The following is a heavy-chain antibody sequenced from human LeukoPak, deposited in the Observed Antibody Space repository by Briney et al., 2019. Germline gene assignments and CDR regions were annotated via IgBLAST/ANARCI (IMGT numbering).Heavy chain of an antibody. D-gene: IGHD4-17*01. V-gene: IGHV3-30*02. Sequence: GGSLTLSCVASGFTFKNYGIHWVRQTPGKGLEWVTFIRYDGNNKYYADSVKGRFTISRDNSRNTLYLQMNSLRAEDTAAYYCAKNSGDYSYYYYYFMDVWGKGTTVTISS. J-gene: IGHJ6*03. CDR1: GFTFKNYG. CDR2: IRYDGNNK. CDR3: AKNSGDYSYYYYYFMDV.